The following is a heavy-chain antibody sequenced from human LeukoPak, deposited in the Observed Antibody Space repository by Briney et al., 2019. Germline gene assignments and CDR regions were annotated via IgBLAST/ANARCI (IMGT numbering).Heavy chain of an antibody. V-gene: IGHV3-9*01. CDR1: GFTFDDYA. Sequence: GRSLRLSCAASGFTFDDYAMHWVRQAPGKGLEWVSGISWNSGSIGYADSVKGRFTISRDNAKNSLYLQMNSLRAEDTAVYYCATKSTYSGSYYRYYYYYMDVWGKGTTVTVSS. D-gene: IGHD1-26*01. CDR2: ISWNSGSI. CDR3: ATKSTYSGSYYRYYYYYMDV. J-gene: IGHJ6*03.